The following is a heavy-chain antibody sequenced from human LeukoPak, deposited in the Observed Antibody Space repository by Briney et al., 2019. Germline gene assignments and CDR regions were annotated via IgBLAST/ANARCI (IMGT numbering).Heavy chain of an antibody. V-gene: IGHV3-23*01. Sequence: GGSLRLSCAASGFTFSSYDMSWVRQAPGKGLEWVSVISGSGDSTYYADSVKGRFTISRDNSKNTLYLQMNSLRAEDTAVYYCARRGYSYGPTTYFDYWGQGTLVTVSS. D-gene: IGHD5-18*01. J-gene: IGHJ4*02. CDR2: ISGSGDST. CDR1: GFTFSSYD. CDR3: ARRGYSYGPTTYFDY.